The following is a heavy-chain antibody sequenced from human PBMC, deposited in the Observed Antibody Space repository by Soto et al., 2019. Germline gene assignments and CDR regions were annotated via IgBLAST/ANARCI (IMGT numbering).Heavy chain of an antibody. J-gene: IGHJ6*03. D-gene: IGHD1-7*01. Sequence: QSRSGTRVISGDGVSSNRASSNWIRQSTTRGLEWLGRTYYRSSWYNDYAVSVRSRITVNADTSKNQFSLHLNSATPDDTAVFYGAGSTTLQWYYMDVWDKGTTVTVSS. CDR3: AGSTTLQWYYMDV. V-gene: IGHV6-1*01. CDR2: TYYRSSWYN. CDR1: GDGVSSNRAS.